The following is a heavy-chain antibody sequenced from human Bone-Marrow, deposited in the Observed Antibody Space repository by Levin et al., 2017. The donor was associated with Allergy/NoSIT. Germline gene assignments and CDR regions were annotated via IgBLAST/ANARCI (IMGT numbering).Heavy chain of an antibody. CDR1: GFTFASYA. V-gene: IGHV3-23*01. D-gene: IGHD2-21*01. CDR3: AKDTGLRDDAFDV. CDR2: ISGHATNT. J-gene: IGHJ3*01. Sequence: ASVKVSCAASGFTFASYAMSWVRQAPGKGLEWVSSISGHATNTYYADSVEGRFTISRDNSKNTLYLQMNNLGDEDTAMYYCAKDTGLRDDAFDVWGQGTTVIVS.